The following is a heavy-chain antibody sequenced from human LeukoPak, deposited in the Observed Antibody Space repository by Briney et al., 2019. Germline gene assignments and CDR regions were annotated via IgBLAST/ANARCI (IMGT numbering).Heavy chain of an antibody. D-gene: IGHD3-10*01. Sequence: SETLSLTCTVSGGSISTYYWNWIRQPPGKGLEWIGYIYDSGSTNYNPSLKSRVTISVDMSKNQFSLKLSSVTAADTAVYYCARVYYYGANWFDPWGQGTLVTVSS. CDR1: GGSISTYY. CDR2: IYDSGST. J-gene: IGHJ5*02. V-gene: IGHV4-59*08. CDR3: ARVYYYGANWFDP.